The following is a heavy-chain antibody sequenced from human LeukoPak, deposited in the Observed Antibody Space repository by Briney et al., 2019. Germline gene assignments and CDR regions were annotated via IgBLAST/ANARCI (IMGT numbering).Heavy chain of an antibody. CDR2: INRDGNRT. J-gene: IGHJ6*02. Sequence: PGGSLRLSCAASGITFSSHWMHWVRQAPGKGLVWVSRINRDGNRTNYADSVKGRFTISRDNAKNTLYLQMNSLRAEDTGVYFCARHDMDVWGQGTTVTVSS. CDR1: GITFSSHW. CDR3: ARHDMDV. V-gene: IGHV3-74*01.